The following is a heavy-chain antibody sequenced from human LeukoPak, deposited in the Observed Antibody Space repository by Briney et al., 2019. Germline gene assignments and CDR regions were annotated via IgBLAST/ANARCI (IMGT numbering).Heavy chain of an antibody. CDR2: IYYSGST. D-gene: IGHD3-22*01. V-gene: IGHV4-59*01. Sequence: SETLSLTCIVSGGSIGPYYWSWIRQPPGKGLEWIGHIYYSGSTDYNPSLRSRVTVSVDTSKNQFSLRLSSVTAADTAVYYCARDRSDGSGYYGYYFDYWGQGTLVSVSS. J-gene: IGHJ4*02. CDR1: GGSIGPYY. CDR3: ARDRSDGSGYYGYYFDY.